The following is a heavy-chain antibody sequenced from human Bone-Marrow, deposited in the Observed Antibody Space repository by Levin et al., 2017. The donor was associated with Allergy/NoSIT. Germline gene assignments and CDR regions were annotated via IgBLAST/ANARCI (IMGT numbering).Heavy chain of an antibody. D-gene: IGHD3-3*01. CDR3: AGFLEWLHYFDR. J-gene: IGHJ2*01. Sequence: PSETLSLTCTVSGGSISSYYWSWIRQPPGKGLEWIGYIYYSGSTNYNPSLKSRVTISVDTSKNQFSLKLSSVTAADTAVYYCAGFLEWLHYFDRWGRGTLVTVSS. CDR1: GGSISSYY. CDR2: IYYSGST. V-gene: IGHV4-59*01.